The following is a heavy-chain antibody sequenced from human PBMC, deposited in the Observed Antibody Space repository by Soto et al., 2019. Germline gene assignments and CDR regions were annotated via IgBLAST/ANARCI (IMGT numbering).Heavy chain of an antibody. D-gene: IGHD3-10*01. CDR2: IYYSGST. CDR1: GGSISSYY. Sequence: SETLSLTCTVSGGSISSYYCSWIRQPPGKGLEWIGYIYYSGSTNYNPSLKSRVTISVDTSKNQFSLKLSSVTAADTAVYYCARVGSGGGSGWFDPWGQGTLVTVSS. CDR3: ARVGSGGGSGWFDP. J-gene: IGHJ5*02. V-gene: IGHV4-59*01.